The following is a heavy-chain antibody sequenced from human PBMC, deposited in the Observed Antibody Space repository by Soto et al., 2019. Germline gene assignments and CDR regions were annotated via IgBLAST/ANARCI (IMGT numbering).Heavy chain of an antibody. CDR2: ISSSGSTI. CDR1: GFTFSSYE. V-gene: IGHV3-48*03. Sequence: GGSLRLSCAASGFTFSSYEMNWVRQAPGKGLEWVSYISSSGSTIYYADSVKGRFTISRDNAKNSLYLQMNSLRAEDTAVYYCARSVGSVARRDWFDPWRQGTLVTVSS. D-gene: IGHD6-19*01. J-gene: IGHJ5*02. CDR3: ARSVGSVARRDWFDP.